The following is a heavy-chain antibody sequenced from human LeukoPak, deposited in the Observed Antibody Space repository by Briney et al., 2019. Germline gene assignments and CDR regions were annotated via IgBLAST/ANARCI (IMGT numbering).Heavy chain of an antibody. J-gene: IGHJ4*02. CDR3: AAGTTVTNFVNY. V-gene: IGHV1-58*02. Sequence: SVKVSCKASGFTFTSSAMQWVRQARGQRLEWIGWIVVGSGNTNYAQKSQERVTITRDMSTSTAYMELSSLRSEDTAVYYCAAGTTVTNFVNYWGQGTLVTVSS. CDR1: GFTFTSSA. D-gene: IGHD4-17*01. CDR2: IVVGSGNT.